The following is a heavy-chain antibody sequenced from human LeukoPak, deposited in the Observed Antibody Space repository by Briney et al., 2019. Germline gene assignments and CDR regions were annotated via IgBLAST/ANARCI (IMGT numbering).Heavy chain of an antibody. D-gene: IGHD3-22*01. CDR1: GVTFSNYA. J-gene: IGHJ4*02. CDR2: ISAGGGST. CDR3: AKTFYYDSSGYYKPFDY. Sequence: GGSLRLSCVASGVTFSNYAVTWVRQAPGKGLEWDSLISAGGGSTYYADSVKGRFTISRDNSMNTLFLEMSSLRAEDTAVYYCAKTFYYDSSGYYKPFDYWGQGTLVTVSS. V-gene: IGHV3-23*01.